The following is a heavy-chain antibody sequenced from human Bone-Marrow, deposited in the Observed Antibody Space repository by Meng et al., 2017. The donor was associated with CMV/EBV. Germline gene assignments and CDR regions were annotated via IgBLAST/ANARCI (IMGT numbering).Heavy chain of an antibody. CDR2: ISPNSGGT. CDR1: GYIFSDYY. Sequence: ASVKVSCKASGYIFSDYYMHWVRQAPGQGLEWMGWISPNSGGTNYAQRFQGRVTMTSDTSITTAYMELSSLKASDTAMYYCARREVGPNWNYFDYWGQGTLVTVSS. D-gene: IGHD1-20*01. CDR3: ARREVGPNWNYFDY. J-gene: IGHJ4*02. V-gene: IGHV1-2*02.